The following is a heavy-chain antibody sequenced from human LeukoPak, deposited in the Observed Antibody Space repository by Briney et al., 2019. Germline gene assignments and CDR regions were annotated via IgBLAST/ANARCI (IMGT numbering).Heavy chain of an antibody. J-gene: IGHJ5*02. Sequence: EASVKVSCKASGYTFTGYYIYWVRQAPGQGLECMGWINPNSGGTNYAQKFQGRVTMTRDTSISTAYMELSRLRSDDTAVYYCARGGSGSYFSWLDPWGQGTLVTVSS. CDR1: GYTFTGYY. CDR3: ARGGSGSYFSWLDP. D-gene: IGHD3-10*01. V-gene: IGHV1-2*02. CDR2: INPNSGGT.